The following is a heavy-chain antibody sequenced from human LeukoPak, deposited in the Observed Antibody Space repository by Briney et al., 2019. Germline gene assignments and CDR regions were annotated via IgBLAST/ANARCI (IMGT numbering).Heavy chain of an antibody. CDR3: ARTPGATTFYYYGMDV. V-gene: IGHV1-18*01. CDR2: ISAYNGNT. CDR1: GYTLTSYV. D-gene: IGHD1-26*01. J-gene: IGHJ6*02. Sequence: ASVKVSCKASGYTLTSYVISWVRQAPGQGLEWMGWISAYNGNTNYAQKLQGRVTMTTDTSTSTAYMELRSLRSDDTAVYYCARTPGATTFYYYGMDVWGQGTTVTVSS.